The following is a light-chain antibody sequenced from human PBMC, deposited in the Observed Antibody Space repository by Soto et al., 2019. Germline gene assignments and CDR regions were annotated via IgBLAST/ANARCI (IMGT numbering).Light chain of an antibody. Sequence: DIQMTQSPSSLSASVGDSVTITCRANQTITRYLNWYQQKPGTAPKLLIYAASSLHEGVPSRFRGSSSGTDFTLTISNLQPEDFAAYSCPQSLSFPLTFGQGTKLEIK. V-gene: IGKV1-39*01. CDR3: PQSLSFPLT. CDR1: QTITRY. J-gene: IGKJ2*01. CDR2: AAS.